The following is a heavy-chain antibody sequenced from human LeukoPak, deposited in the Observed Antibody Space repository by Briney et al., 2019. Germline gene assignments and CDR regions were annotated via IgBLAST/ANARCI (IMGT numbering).Heavy chain of an antibody. Sequence: SGGSLRLSCAASEFTFSDLGMHWVRQAPGKGLEWVAFIRYDGSNKYYADSVKGRFTISRDNSKNTLYLQMNSLRAEDTAVYYCAKDLRGYSYGSDAFDIWGQGTMVTVSS. CDR1: EFTFSDLG. J-gene: IGHJ3*02. V-gene: IGHV3-30*02. D-gene: IGHD5-18*01. CDR3: AKDLRGYSYGSDAFDI. CDR2: IRYDGSNK.